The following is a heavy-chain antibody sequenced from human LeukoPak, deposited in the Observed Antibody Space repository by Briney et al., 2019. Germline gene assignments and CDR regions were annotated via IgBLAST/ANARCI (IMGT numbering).Heavy chain of an antibody. CDR1: GGTLTTYS. D-gene: IGHD4-11*01. Sequence: SVKVSCKASGGTLTTYSISWVRQAPGQGLEWMGNIIPVSGTTDYAQKFQGRVTITTDESTSVTYLELSSLRSDDTAMYYCAREDFSNYLNNAFDIWGQGTMVTVSS. CDR2: IIPVSGTT. V-gene: IGHV1-69*05. CDR3: AREDFSNYLNNAFDI. J-gene: IGHJ3*02.